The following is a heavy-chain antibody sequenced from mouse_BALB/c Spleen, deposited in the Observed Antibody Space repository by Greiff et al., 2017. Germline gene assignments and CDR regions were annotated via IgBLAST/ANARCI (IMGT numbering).Heavy chain of an antibody. CDR3: ARKDYGSRDAMDY. Sequence: VQLQQSGPGLVQPSQSLSITCTVSGFSLTSYGVHWVRQSPGKGLEWLGVIWSGGSTDYNAAFISRLSISKDNSKSQVFFKMNSLQADDTAIYYCARKDYGSRDAMDYWGQGTSVTVSS. D-gene: IGHD1-1*01. CDR1: GFSLTSYG. CDR2: IWSGGST. V-gene: IGHV2-4-1*01. J-gene: IGHJ4*01.